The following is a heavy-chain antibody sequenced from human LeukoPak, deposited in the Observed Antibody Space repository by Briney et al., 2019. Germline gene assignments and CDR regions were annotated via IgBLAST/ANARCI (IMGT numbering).Heavy chain of an antibody. V-gene: IGHV6-1*01. CDR3: ARVSASNLGIKHFDS. D-gene: IGHD7-27*01. CDR2: TYYRSKWNT. CDR1: GDSVSSNSAT. Sequence: SQTLSLTCAVSGDSVSSNSATWNWIRQSPSRGLEWLGRTYYRSKWNTDYAVSVKSRITINPDTSKNQVSLQLNSVTPEDTAVYYCARVSASNLGIKHFDSCGQGTLVTVSS. J-gene: IGHJ4*02.